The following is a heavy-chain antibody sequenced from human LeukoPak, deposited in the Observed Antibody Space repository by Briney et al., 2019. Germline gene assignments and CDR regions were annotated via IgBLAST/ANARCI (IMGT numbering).Heavy chain of an antibody. CDR3: ARHWPDSSSPLDY. CDR1: GYSFSSYW. J-gene: IGHJ4*02. D-gene: IGHD3-22*01. V-gene: IGHV5-51*01. CDR2: VYPGDSDT. Sequence: GASLKISCKSSGYSFSSYWIAWVRQMPGKAPGWMGIVYPGDSDTRYSPSFQGRVTFSADKSISTAFLQWSSLKASDTAMYFCARHWPDSSSPLDYWGQGTLVTVSS.